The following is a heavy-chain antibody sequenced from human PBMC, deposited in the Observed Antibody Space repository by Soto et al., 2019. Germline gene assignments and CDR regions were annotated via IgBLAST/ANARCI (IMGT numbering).Heavy chain of an antibody. CDR3: ASSPRGYCSSTSCRELGNYYGMDV. CDR2: IYPGDSDT. J-gene: IGHJ6*02. CDR1: GYSFTRYW. Sequence: PGESLKISCKGSGYSFTRYWIGWVRQMPGKGLEWMGIIYPGDSDTRYSPSFQGQVTISADKSISTAYLQWSSLKASDTAMYYCASSPRGYCSSTSCRELGNYYGMDVWGQGTTVTVS. V-gene: IGHV5-51*01. D-gene: IGHD2-2*01.